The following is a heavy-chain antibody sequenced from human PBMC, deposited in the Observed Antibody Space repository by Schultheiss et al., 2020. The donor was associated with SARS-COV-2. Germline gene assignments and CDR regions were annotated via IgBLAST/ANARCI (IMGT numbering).Heavy chain of an antibody. CDR2: IWYDGSNK. D-gene: IGHD1-26*01. CDR1: GFTFSSYG. J-gene: IGHJ5*02. V-gene: IGHV3-33*06. Sequence: GESLKISCAASGFTFSSYGMHWVRQAPGKGLEWVAVIWYDGSNKYYADSVKGRFTISRDNSKNTLYLQMNSLRAEDTAVYYCAKLPRRDPYPETWFDPWGQGTLVTVSS. CDR3: AKLPRRDPYPETWFDP.